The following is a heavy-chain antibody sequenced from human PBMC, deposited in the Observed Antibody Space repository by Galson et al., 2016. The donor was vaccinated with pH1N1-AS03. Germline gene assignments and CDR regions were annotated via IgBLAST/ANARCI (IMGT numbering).Heavy chain of an antibody. CDR1: GASIRSSHW. J-gene: IGHJ4*02. Sequence: ETLSLTCAVSGASIRSSHWWTWVRQPPGKGLEWIGEISQSGISNYSPSLRSRVTITLDTSNNQFSLKVYSVTAADTAIYYCARNYFNTSTSPATFDYWGQGALVTVSS. CDR2: ISQSGIS. V-gene: IGHV4-4*02. D-gene: IGHD2/OR15-2a*01. CDR3: ARNYFNTSTSPATFDY.